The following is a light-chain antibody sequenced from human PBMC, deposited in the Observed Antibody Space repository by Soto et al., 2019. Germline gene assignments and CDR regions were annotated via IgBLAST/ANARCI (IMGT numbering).Light chain of an antibody. CDR3: QQYNSYSWT. J-gene: IGKJ1*01. V-gene: IGKV1-5*01. Sequence: DIQMTQSPSTLSASVGDRVSITCRVSQGISSWLGWYQHESGNAPQLLIYDASTLASGVPSSFSGSRSGTEFTLTISSLQADAFATYYCQQYNSYSWTFGQVAKV. CDR1: QGISSW. CDR2: DAS.